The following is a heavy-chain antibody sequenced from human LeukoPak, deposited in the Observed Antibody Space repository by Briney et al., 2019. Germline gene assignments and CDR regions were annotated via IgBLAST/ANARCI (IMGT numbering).Heavy chain of an antibody. CDR1: GGSISSYY. CDR2: IYTSGST. D-gene: IGHD3-16*01. CDR3: ARGGKSPTNI. J-gene: IGHJ3*02. V-gene: IGHV4-4*09. Sequence: PSETLSLTCTVSGGSISSYYWSWIRQPPGKGLEWIGYIYTSGSTNYNPSLKSRVTISVDTSKSQSSLKLSSVTAADTAVYYCARGGKSPTNIWGQGTMVTVSS.